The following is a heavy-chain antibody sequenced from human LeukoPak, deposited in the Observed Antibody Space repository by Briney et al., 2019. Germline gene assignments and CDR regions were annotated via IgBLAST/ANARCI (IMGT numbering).Heavy chain of an antibody. D-gene: IGHD3-3*01. CDR3: ASLGITIFGVAIPDY. CDR1: GGSISSSSYY. CDR2: IYRSGST. J-gene: IGHJ4*02. Sequence: PSETLSLTCTVSGGSISSSSYYWSWIRQPPGKGLEWIGDIYRSGSTYYNPSLKSRVPISVDRSKNQFSLKLSSVTGADTAVYYCASLGITIFGVAIPDYWGQGTLVTVSS. V-gene: IGHV4-30-2*01.